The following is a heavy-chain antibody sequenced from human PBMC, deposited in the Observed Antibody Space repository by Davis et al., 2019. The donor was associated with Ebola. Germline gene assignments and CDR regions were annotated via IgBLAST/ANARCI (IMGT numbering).Heavy chain of an antibody. D-gene: IGHD5-24*01. CDR2: IYPGDSDT. J-gene: IGHJ4*02. CDR3: ARAEMAKIFAYYFDY. CDR1: GYSFTSYW. V-gene: IGHV5-51*01. Sequence: GESLKISCNGSGYSFTSYWIGWVRQMPGKGLEWMGIIYPGDSDTRYSPSFQGQVTISADKSISTAFLQWSSLKASDTAMYCCARAEMAKIFAYYFDYWGQGTLVTVSS.